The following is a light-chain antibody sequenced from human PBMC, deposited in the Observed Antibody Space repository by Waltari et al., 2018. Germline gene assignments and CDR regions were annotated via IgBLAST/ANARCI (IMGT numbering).Light chain of an antibody. CDR3: SSYTTSGTR. V-gene: IGLV2-14*03. J-gene: IGLJ1*01. Sequence: QSALTQPASVSGSPGQSLAISCTGTTSDVGGYDYVSWYQQHPGKAPTLMIYDVSKRPSGVSNRVSGSKSGNTASLTISGLQAEDEADYYCSSYTTSGTRFGTGTKVTVL. CDR1: TSDVGGYDY. CDR2: DVS.